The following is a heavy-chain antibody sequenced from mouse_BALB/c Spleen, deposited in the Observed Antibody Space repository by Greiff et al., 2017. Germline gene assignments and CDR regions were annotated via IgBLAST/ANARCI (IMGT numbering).Heavy chain of an antibody. J-gene: IGHJ4*01. CDR2: ISNGGGST. V-gene: IGHV5-12-2*01. CDR3: ARHRYAMDY. CDR1: GFTFSSYT. Sequence: EVQLQESGGGLVQPGGSLKLSCAASGFTFSSYTMSWVRQTPEKRLEWVAYISNGGGSTYYPDTVKGRFTISRDNAKNTLYLQMSSLKSEDTAMYYCARHRYAMDYWGQGTSVTVSS.